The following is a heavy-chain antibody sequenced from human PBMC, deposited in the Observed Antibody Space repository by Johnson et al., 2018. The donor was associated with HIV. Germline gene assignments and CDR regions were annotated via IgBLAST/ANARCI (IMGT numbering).Heavy chain of an antibody. D-gene: IGHD2-2*01. CDR1: GFTFSSYG. J-gene: IGHJ3*02. V-gene: IGHV3-30*19. CDR3: ARLYCSSTSCYEGGGDAFDI. Sequence: QVQLVESGGGVVQPGGSLRLSCAASGFTFSSYGMHWVRQVPGKGLAWVAVLSYAGSNKYSADPVKGRFTFSSENSKNTLYLQLNSLRAEDTAVYYCARLYCSSTSCYEGGGDAFDIWGQGTMVTVSS. CDR2: LSYAGSNK.